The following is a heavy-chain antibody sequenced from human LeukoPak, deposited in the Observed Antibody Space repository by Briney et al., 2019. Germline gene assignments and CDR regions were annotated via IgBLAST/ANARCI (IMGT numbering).Heavy chain of an antibody. J-gene: IGHJ4*02. Sequence: ASVKVSCKASGYTFTSCDINWVRQATGPGLEWMGWMNPNSGNTGYGQSFQGRITMTRDISIGTAYMELRNLTSEDTAIYYCTRGSSGRRDNWGQGTLVTVSA. CDR1: GYTFTSCD. CDR3: TRGSSGRRDN. D-gene: IGHD6-19*01. V-gene: IGHV1-8*01. CDR2: MNPNSGNT.